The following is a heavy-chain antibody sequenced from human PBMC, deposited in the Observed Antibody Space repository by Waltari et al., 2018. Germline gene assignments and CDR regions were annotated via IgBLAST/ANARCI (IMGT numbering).Heavy chain of an antibody. J-gene: IGHJ4*02. D-gene: IGHD2-2*01. Sequence: EVQVVESGGGLVQPGGSLRLSCEGSGFTFRSYWVSWVRQAPGKGLEWVGNIKQDGSERNYVDSVKGRFTISRDNAKNSVFLQMISLRAEDTAVYYCLRDRRGPALFDSWGQGTLVTVSS. V-gene: IGHV3-7*03. CDR2: IKQDGSER. CDR3: LRDRRGPALFDS. CDR1: GFTFRSYW.